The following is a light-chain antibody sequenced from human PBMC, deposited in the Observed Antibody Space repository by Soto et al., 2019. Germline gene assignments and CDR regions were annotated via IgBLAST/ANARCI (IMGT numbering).Light chain of an antibody. CDR3: SSYTSSSTRV. V-gene: IGLV2-14*01. Sequence: QSALTQPASVSGSPGQSITISCTGTSSDIGGYNYVSWYQQHPGTAPKLMIYEVSNRPSGVSNRFSGSKSGNTASLTISGLQADDEAEYYCSSYTSSSTRVFGGGTKLTVL. CDR2: EVS. J-gene: IGLJ2*01. CDR1: SSDIGGYNY.